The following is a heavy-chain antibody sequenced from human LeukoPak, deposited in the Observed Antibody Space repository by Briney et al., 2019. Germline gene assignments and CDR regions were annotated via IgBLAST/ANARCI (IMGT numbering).Heavy chain of an antibody. CDR2: IYYSGST. V-gene: IGHV4-30-4*01. Sequence: SETLSLTCTVSGVSISSGDYYWSWIRQPPGKGLEWIGYIYYSGSTYYNPSLKSRVTISVDTSKNQFSLKLSSVTAADTAVYYCARDSYSSSFYYYYGMDVWGQGTTVTVSS. J-gene: IGHJ6*02. D-gene: IGHD6-6*01. CDR1: GVSISSGDYY. CDR3: ARDSYSSSFYYYYGMDV.